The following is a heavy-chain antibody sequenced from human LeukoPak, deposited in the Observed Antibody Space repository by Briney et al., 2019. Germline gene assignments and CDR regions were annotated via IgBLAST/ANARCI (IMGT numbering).Heavy chain of an antibody. CDR2: IYYSGST. J-gene: IGHJ4*02. CDR3: ARVWNYGSGRQRNRYFDY. CDR1: GGSISSSSYY. Sequence: SETLSLTCTVSGGSISSSSYYWGWIRQPPGKGLEWIGSIYYSGSTYYNPSLKSRVTISVDTSKNQFSLKLSSVTAADTAVYYCARVWNYGSGRQRNRYFDYWGQGTLVTVSS. D-gene: IGHD3-10*01. V-gene: IGHV4-39*01.